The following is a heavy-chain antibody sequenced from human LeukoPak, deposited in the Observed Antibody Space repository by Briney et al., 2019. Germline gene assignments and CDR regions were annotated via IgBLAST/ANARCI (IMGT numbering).Heavy chain of an antibody. V-gene: IGHV1-18*01. Sequence: ASVKVSCKASGYTFTSYGISWVRQAPGQGLEWMGWISAYNGNTNYAQKFQGRVTITRNTSISTAYMELSSLRSEDTAVYYCATGLRSAYYYDSSGYQEYFQHWGQGTLVTVSS. D-gene: IGHD3-22*01. J-gene: IGHJ1*01. CDR1: GYTFTSYG. CDR3: ATGLRSAYYYDSSGYQEYFQH. CDR2: ISAYNGNT.